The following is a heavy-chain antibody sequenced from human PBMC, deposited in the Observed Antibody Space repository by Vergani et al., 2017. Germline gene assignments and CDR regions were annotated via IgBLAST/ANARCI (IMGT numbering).Heavy chain of an antibody. CDR1: GGSISSYY. V-gene: IGHV4-59*06. J-gene: IGHJ4*02. D-gene: IGHD6-13*01. Sequence: QVQLQQWGAGLLKPSETLSLTCTVSGGSISSYYWSWIRQHPGKGLEWIGYIYYSGSTYYNPSLKSRVTISVDTSKNQFSLKLSSVTAADTAVYYCARAEYSSSWEYFDYWGQGTLVTVSS. CDR3: ARAEYSSSWEYFDY. CDR2: IYYSGST.